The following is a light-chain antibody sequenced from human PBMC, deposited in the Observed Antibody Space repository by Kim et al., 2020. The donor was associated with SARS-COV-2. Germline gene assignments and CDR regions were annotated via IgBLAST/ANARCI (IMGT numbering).Light chain of an antibody. Sequence: SSELTQDPAVSVALGQTVRITCQGDSLKSYYATWYQQKPGQAPLLVIYGKNNRPSGIPDRFSGSTSGNTASLTITGSPAEDEADYYCTSRASSDDNVFFG. CDR2: GKN. CDR3: TSRASSDDNVF. CDR1: SLKSYY. J-gene: IGLJ1*01. V-gene: IGLV3-19*01.